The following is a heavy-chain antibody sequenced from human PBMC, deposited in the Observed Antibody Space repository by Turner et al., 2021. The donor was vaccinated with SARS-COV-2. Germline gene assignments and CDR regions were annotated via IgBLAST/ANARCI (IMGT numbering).Heavy chain of an antibody. J-gene: IGHJ4*02. CDR1: GFTFSSFG. V-gene: IGHV3-21*01. Sequence: EVQLVESGGGLVKPGGSLGLSCAASGFTFSSFGMNWVRQAPGKGLEWVSSISSGSTYIYYADSVKGRFTISRDNAKNSLYLQMNSLRAEDTAVYYCARDYHFDYWGQGTLVTVSS. CDR2: ISSGSTYI. CDR3: ARDYHFDY.